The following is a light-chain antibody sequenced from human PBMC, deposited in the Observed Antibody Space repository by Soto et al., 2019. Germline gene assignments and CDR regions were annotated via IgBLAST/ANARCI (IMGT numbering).Light chain of an antibody. V-gene: IGKV3-20*01. CDR3: HQYASSPQT. J-gene: IGKJ1*01. CDR2: GLS. Sequence: EIVLTQSPGTLSLSPGERATLSCRASRTVAKNYLALYQQKPGQAPRLLTHGLSNRATGIPDRFSGSGSGTDFTLTISRLEPEDFAVYYCHQYASSPQTFGQGTKVEIK. CDR1: RTVAKNY.